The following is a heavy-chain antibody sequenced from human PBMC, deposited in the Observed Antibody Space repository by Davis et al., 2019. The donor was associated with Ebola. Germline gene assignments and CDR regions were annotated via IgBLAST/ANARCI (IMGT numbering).Heavy chain of an antibody. D-gene: IGHD1-26*01. CDR3: VRGWGRSGLDV. CDR1: GDTVFGKNGA. CDR2: TFYTSEWHN. J-gene: IGHJ6*02. V-gene: IGHV6-1*01. Sequence: TLSLTCAIFGDTVFGKNGAWNWIRQSPSRGLEWLGRTFYTSEWHNDYAESVKSRISINPDTSKNQFSLQLNSVTPEDTAVYYCVRGWGRSGLDVWGQGTTVIVSS.